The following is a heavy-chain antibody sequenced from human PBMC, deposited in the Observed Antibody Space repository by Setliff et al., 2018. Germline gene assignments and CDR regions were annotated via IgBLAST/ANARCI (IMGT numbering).Heavy chain of an antibody. V-gene: IGHV4-61*09. CDR2: IYTSWST. CDR3: ARMSGFQYMDV. D-gene: IGHD3-3*01. CDR1: GDSISSRRSY. Sequence: SETLSLTCTVSGDSISSRRSYWGWFRQPAGKGLEWIGQIYTSWSTNYNPSLKSRVTISLDTSKNQFSLSLSSVTAADTAVYYWARMSGFQYMDVWGKGTTVTVSS. J-gene: IGHJ6*03.